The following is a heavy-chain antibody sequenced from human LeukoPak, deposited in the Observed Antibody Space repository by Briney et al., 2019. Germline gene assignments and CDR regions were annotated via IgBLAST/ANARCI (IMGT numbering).Heavy chain of an antibody. CDR2: ISSSSSYI. CDR1: GFTFSSYS. Sequence: PAGTLSLSCAASGFTFSSYSMNWVRQAPGKGLEWVSYISSSSSYIYYADSVKGRFTISRDNTKNSLYLQMNSLRAEDTAVYYCARWIVAATYWFDPWGQGTLVTVSS. D-gene: IGHD5-12*01. CDR3: ARWIVAATYWFDP. J-gene: IGHJ5*02. V-gene: IGHV3-21*01.